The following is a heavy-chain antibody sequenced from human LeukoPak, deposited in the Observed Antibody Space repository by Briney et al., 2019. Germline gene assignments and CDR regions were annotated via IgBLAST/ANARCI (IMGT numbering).Heavy chain of an antibody. D-gene: IGHD3-22*01. CDR2: INQDGSEK. Sequence: GGSLRLSCATSEFTSSRYSMYWVRQAPGKGLECVANINQDGSEKYYVDSVKGRFTISRDNAKNSLYLQMNSLRAEDTAVYYWAGGSSGLWGQGTMVTVSS. V-gene: IGHV3-7*01. J-gene: IGHJ3*01. CDR1: EFTSSRYS. CDR3: AGGSSGL.